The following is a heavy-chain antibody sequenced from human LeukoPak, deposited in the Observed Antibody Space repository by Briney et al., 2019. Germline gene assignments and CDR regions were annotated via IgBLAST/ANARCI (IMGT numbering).Heavy chain of an antibody. CDR2: ISYDGSNK. V-gene: IGHV3-30-3*01. CDR1: GFSFSSYA. J-gene: IGHJ5*02. D-gene: IGHD3-10*01. Sequence: GGSLRLSCAASGFSFSSYAMPWLRQAPGKGLEWVSYISYDGSNKYYADSVKGRFTISRDNSKNTLDLQMNSLRAEDTALYFCAREITIVRGVTPETRFDPWGQGTLVTVSS. CDR3: AREITIVRGVTPETRFDP.